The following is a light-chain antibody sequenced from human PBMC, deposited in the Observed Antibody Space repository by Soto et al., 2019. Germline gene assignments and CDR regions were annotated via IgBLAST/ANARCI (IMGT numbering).Light chain of an antibody. J-gene: IGKJ1*01. CDR2: KAS. V-gene: IGKV1-5*03. Sequence: DIQMIKTPARRGAWVGGRVIITCRASQSISSWLAWYQQKPGKAPKLLIYKASSLESGVPSRFSGSGSGTEFTLTISSLQPDDFATYYCQQYNRYSPFAQGTKVDIK. CDR3: QQYNRYSP. CDR1: QSISSW.